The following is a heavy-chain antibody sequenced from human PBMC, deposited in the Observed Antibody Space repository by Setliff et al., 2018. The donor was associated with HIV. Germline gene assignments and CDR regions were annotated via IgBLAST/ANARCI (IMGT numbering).Heavy chain of an antibody. CDR3: ARSGTSPIQGVMWGWMDS. J-gene: IGHJ5*01. V-gene: IGHV6-1*01. CDR2: TYYKSKWYH. CDR1: AGDRVSNNKAA. Sequence: SQTLSLTCAIAAGDRVSNNKAAWNWIRQSPSRGLEWLGRTYYKSKWYHDYEVSVESRISITPDTSKNQFYLHLNSVTPDDTAVYYCARSGTSPIQGVMWGWMDSWGLGTLVTVSS. D-gene: IGHD3-16*01.